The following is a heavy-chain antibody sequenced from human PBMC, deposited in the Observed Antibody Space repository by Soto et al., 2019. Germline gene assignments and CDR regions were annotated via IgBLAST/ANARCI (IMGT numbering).Heavy chain of an antibody. CDR1: GYTFTSYA. D-gene: IGHD3-10*01. CDR3: ARSTGPYGSGSYYIFPSNSADYSYYYYRMDV. V-gene: IGHV1-3*01. CDR2: INAGNGNT. J-gene: IGHJ6*02. Sequence: ASVKVSCKASGYTFTSYAMHWVRQAPGQRLEWMGWINAGNGNTKYSQKFQGRVTITRDTSASTAYMELSSLRSEDTAVYYCARSTGPYGSGSYYIFPSNSADYSYYYYRMDVWGQGTTVTVSS.